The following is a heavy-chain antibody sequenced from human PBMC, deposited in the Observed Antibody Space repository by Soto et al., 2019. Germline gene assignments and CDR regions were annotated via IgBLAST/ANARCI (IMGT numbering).Heavy chain of an antibody. D-gene: IGHD4-17*01. J-gene: IGHJ4*02. CDR3: ATSPTYGDYEFGGY. V-gene: IGHV3-23*01. CDR2: ISGSGGST. CDR1: GFTFSSYA. Sequence: EVQLLESGGGLVQPGGSLRLSCAASGFTFSSYAMSWVRQAPGKGLEWVSAISGSGGSTYYADSVKGLFTISRDNSKNTLYLQINSLRAEDTAVYYCATSPTYGDYEFGGYWGQGTLVTVSS.